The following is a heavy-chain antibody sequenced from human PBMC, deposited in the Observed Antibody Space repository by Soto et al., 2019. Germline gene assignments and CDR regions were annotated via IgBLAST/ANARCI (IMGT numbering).Heavy chain of an antibody. CDR2: FDPEGGEA. CDR1: GHTLTELS. D-gene: IGHD1-1*01. V-gene: IGHV1-24*01. J-gene: IGHJ5*02. Sequence: GASVKVSCKISGHTLTELSIHWVRQAPGKGLEWMGGFDPEGGEAIYAQKWHGRVTVTEDTVTGTAYMELRGLKSADTAVYYCARMRFGTVPHWFDPWGQGTLVTVSS. CDR3: ARMRFGTVPHWFDP.